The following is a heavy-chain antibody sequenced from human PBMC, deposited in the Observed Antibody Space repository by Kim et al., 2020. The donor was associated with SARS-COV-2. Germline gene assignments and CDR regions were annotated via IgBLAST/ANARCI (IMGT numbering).Heavy chain of an antibody. CDR2: IYNTVST. V-gene: IGHV4-31*03. D-gene: IGHD3-10*01. CDR3: AREYYGSGRMFDY. J-gene: IGHJ4*02. Sequence: SETLSLTCTVSGDSVSSNVYYWSWIRQLPGKGLEWIGYIYNTVSTYYNPSLQSRVTISVDTSKNQFSLRLTSVTAADTGVYFCAREYYGSGRMFDYWGQG. CDR1: GDSVSSNVYY.